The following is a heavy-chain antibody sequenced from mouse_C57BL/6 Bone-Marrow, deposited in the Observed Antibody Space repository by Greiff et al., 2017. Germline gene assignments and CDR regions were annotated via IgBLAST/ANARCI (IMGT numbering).Heavy chain of an antibody. Sequence: VHVKQSGAELVKPGASVKLSCTASRFNIKDYYMHWVKQRTEQGLEWIGRIDPEDGETKYAPKFQGKATITADTSSNTAYLQRSSLTSEDPAVYYGARSGNEDFDYWGQGTTLTVSS. CDR3: ARSGNEDFDY. CDR2: IDPEDGET. J-gene: IGHJ2*01. D-gene: IGHD2-1*01. CDR1: RFNIKDYY. V-gene: IGHV14-2*01.